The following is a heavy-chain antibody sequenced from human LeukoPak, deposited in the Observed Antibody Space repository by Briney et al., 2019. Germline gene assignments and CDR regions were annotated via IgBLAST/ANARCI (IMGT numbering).Heavy chain of an antibody. CDR3: ARDPGPYYDILTGYYRT. D-gene: IGHD3-9*01. Sequence: GGSLRLSCAASGFTFSSYAMHWVRQAPGKGLEWVAVISYDGSNKYYADSVKGRFTISRDNSKNTLYLQMNSLRAEDTAVYYCARDPGPYYDILTGYYRTWGQGTLVTVSS. J-gene: IGHJ5*02. V-gene: IGHV3-30*01. CDR1: GFTFSSYA. CDR2: ISYDGSNK.